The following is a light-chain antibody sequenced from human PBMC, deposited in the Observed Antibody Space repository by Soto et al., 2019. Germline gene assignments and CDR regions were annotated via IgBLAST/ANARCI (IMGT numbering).Light chain of an antibody. Sequence: EIVLTQSPGTVSLSPGERATVSCRASQSVSSSYLAFYQQKPGQAPRLIIYGASSRATGIPDRFRGIGAGTDFNLTIRRIKPDTFPTHYCQPYGSAPWTFGTGLKV. J-gene: IGKJ1*01. CDR3: QPYGSAPWT. V-gene: IGKV3-20*01. CDR1: QSVSSSY. CDR2: GAS.